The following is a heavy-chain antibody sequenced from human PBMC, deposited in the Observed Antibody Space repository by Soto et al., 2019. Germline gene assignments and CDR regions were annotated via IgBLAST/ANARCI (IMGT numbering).Heavy chain of an antibody. J-gene: IGHJ3*02. D-gene: IGHD3-9*01. CDR2: ISSSSSYI. Sequence: GGSLRLSCAASGFTFSSYSMNWVRQAPGKGLEWVSSISSSSSYIYYADSVKGRFTISRDNAKNSLYLQMNSLRAEDTAVYYCAREIWALGYDILPGRWNAFDIWGQGTMVTVSS. CDR3: AREIWALGYDILPGRWNAFDI. CDR1: GFTFSSYS. V-gene: IGHV3-21*01.